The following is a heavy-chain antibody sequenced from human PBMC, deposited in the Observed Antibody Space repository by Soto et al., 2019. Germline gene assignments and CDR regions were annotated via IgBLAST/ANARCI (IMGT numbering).Heavy chain of an antibody. D-gene: IGHD6-6*01. J-gene: IGHJ3*02. V-gene: IGHV4-34*01. CDR2: INHSGST. Sequence: SETLSLTCAVYGGSLSGYYWSWIRQPPGKGLEWIGEINHSGSTNYNPSLKSRVTISVDTSKNQFSLKLSSVTAADTAVYYCARVLSYSSSLGAFDIWGQGTMVTVSS. CDR3: ARVLSYSSSLGAFDI. CDR1: GGSLSGYY.